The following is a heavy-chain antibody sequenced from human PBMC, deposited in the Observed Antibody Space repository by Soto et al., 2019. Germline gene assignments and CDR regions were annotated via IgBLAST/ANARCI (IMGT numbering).Heavy chain of an antibody. CDR1: GGTFSSYT. CDR3: AGAYYNAYYYGMDV. V-gene: IGHV1-69*02. D-gene: IGHD3-10*01. J-gene: IGHJ6*02. Sequence: QVQLVQSGAEVKKPGSSVKVSCKASGGTFSSYTISWVRQAPGQGLEWMGRIIPILGIANSAQKFQGRVTLTADKSTSTAYMELSSLRSEDTAVYYCAGAYYNAYYYGMDVWGQGTTVTVSS. CDR2: IIPILGIA.